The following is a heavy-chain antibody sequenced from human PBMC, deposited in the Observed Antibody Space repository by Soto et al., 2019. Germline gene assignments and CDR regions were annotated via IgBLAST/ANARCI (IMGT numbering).Heavy chain of an antibody. J-gene: IGHJ4*02. CDR3: ARAPYYYDSSAYLGY. Sequence: GGSLRLSCAASGFTFSSYSMNWVRQEPGKGLEWVSSISSSSSYIYYADSVKGRFTISRDNAKNSLYLQMNSLRAEDTAVYYCARAPYYYDSSAYLGYWGQGTLVTVSS. D-gene: IGHD3-22*01. V-gene: IGHV3-21*01. CDR1: GFTFSSYS. CDR2: ISSSSSYI.